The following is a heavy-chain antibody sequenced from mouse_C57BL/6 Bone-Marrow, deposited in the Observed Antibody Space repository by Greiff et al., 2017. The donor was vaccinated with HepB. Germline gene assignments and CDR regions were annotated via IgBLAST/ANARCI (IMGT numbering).Heavy chain of an antibody. D-gene: IGHD4-1*01. J-gene: IGHJ2*01. CDR3: ARDDWVDY. CDR2: SRNKANDYTT. CDR1: GFTFSDFY. V-gene: IGHV7-1*01. Sequence: EVQGVESGGGLVQSGRSLRLSCATSGFTFSDFYMEWVRQAPGKGLEWIAASRNKANDYTTEYSASVKGRFIVSRDTSQSILYLQMNALRAEDTAIYYCARDDWVDYWGQGTTLTVSS.